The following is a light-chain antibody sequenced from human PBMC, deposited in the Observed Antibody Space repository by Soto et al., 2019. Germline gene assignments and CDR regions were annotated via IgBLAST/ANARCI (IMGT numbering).Light chain of an antibody. V-gene: IGLV1-40*01. CDR3: QSYDSSVSGSV. J-gene: IGLJ2*01. Sequence: QSVLTQPPSVSGAPGQRVTISCTGSSSNIGAGYDVHWYQQLPGTAPKLLIYGNSNRPSGVPDRFSGSKSGTSAALAITGLQAEEGADDYCQSYDSSVSGSVFGGGTQLTVL. CDR1: SSNIGAGYD. CDR2: GNS.